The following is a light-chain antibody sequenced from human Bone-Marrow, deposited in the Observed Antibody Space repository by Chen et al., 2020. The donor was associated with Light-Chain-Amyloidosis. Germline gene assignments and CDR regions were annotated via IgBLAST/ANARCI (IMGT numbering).Light chain of an antibody. CDR2: SKN. CDR1: TSTVGSNS. CDR3: AARGDSVSGSV. J-gene: IGLJ1*01. V-gene: IGLV1-44*01. Sequence: SVLTQSPSASGPPGQRATMTGSGSTSTVGSNSGNWYQQVPGTAPTLLIDSKNQRPSGVPDRFAGSKSGTSASLAISGLQSEDEAVYCCAARGDSVSGSVFEAGTRVTVL.